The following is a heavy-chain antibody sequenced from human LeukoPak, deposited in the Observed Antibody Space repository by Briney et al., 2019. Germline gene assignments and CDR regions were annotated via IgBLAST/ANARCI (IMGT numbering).Heavy chain of an antibody. CDR3: AGPPGASGTRNGMDV. D-gene: IGHD3-10*01. Sequence: PGGSLRLSCAVSGFTFSSYWMHWVRQAPGKGLVWVSRINTDGSSTNYADAVKGRFTISRDNAKNTLYLQMNSLRVEDTAVYYCAGPPGASGTRNGMDVWGKGTTVTVSS. CDR1: GFTFSSYW. CDR2: INTDGSST. V-gene: IGHV3-74*01. J-gene: IGHJ6*04.